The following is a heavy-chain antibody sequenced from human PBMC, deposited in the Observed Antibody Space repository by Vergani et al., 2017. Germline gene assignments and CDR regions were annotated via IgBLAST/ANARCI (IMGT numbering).Heavy chain of an antibody. J-gene: IGHJ6*02. CDR2: IIPILGIA. CDR1: GGTFSSYA. V-gene: IGHV1-69*04. Sequence: QVQLVQSGAEVKKPGSSVKVSCKASGGTFSSYAISWVRQAPGQGLEWMGRIIPILGIANYAQKFQGRVTITAEKSTSTAYMELSSLRSEDTAVYYCARDGNTGYCSSTSCYGLYYYGMDVWGQGTMVTVSS. D-gene: IGHD2-2*01. CDR3: ARDGNTGYCSSTSCYGLYYYGMDV.